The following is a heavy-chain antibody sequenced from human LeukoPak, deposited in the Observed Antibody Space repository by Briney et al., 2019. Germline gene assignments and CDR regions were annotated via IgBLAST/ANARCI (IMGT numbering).Heavy chain of an antibody. J-gene: IGHJ4*02. CDR1: GGSISSGGYS. Sequence: PSETLSLTCAVSGGSISSGGYSWSWIRQPPGKGLEWIGYIYHSGSTYYNPSLKSRVTISVDRSKNQFSLKLSSVTAADTAVYYCAREHEYYYDSRGSDYWGQGTLVTVSS. CDR3: AREHEYYYDSRGSDY. D-gene: IGHD3-22*01. V-gene: IGHV4-30-2*01. CDR2: IYHSGST.